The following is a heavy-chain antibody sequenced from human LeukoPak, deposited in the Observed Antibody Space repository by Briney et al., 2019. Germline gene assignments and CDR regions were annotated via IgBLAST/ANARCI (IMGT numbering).Heavy chain of an antibody. J-gene: IGHJ4*02. CDR3: TTIFLGYCSGGSCYSLDY. D-gene: IGHD2-15*01. CDR1: GFTFNNAW. V-gene: IGHV3-15*01. Sequence: KPGGSLRLSCAASGFTFNNAWMSWVRQAPGKGLEWVGRIKSKTDGGTTDYAAPVKGRFTISRDDSKNTLYLQMNSLKTEDTAVYYCTTIFLGYCSGGSCYSLDYWGQGTLVTVSS. CDR2: IKSKTDGGTT.